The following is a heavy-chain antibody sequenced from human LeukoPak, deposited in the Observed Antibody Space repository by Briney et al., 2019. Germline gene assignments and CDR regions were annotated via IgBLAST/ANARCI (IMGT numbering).Heavy chain of an antibody. V-gene: IGHV3-30*04. D-gene: IGHD3-10*01. CDR3: ARVTYGSGTYGAFDY. CDR1: GFTFSNYA. CDR2: ILYDGSIK. J-gene: IGHJ4*02. Sequence: RGGSLRLSCAASGFTFSNYAMHWVRHAPGKGLEWVGVILYDGSIKYYADSVKGRFTISRDNSKNTLYLQMNSLRAEDTAVYYCARVTYGSGTYGAFDYWGQGTLVTVSS.